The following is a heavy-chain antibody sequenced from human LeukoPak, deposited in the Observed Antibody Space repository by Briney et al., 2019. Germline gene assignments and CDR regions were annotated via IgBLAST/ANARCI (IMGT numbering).Heavy chain of an antibody. J-gene: IGHJ4*02. CDR3: ARPYCSSTSCYGWFDY. D-gene: IGHD2-2*01. V-gene: IGHV3-21*01. CDR2: ISSSSSYI. Sequence: GGSLRLSCAASGFTFSSYSMNWVRQAPGKGLEWVSSISSSSSYIYYADSVKGRFTISRDNAKNSLYLQMNSLRAEDTAVYYCARPYCSSTSCYGWFDYWGQGTLVTVSS. CDR1: GFTFSSYS.